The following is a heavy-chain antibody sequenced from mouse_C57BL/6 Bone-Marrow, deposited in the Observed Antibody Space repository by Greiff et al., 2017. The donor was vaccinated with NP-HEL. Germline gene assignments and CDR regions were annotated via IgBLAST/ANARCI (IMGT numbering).Heavy chain of an antibody. J-gene: IGHJ2*01. D-gene: IGHD1-1*02. V-gene: IGHV5-6*01. CDR1: GFTFSSYG. Sequence: VQLKESGGDLVKPGGSLKLSCAASGFTFSSYGMSWVRQTPDKRLEWVATISSGGSYTYYPDSVKGRFTISRDNAKNTLYLQMSSLKSEDTAMYYCARQDYGHYFDYWGQGTTLTVSS. CDR2: ISSGGSYT. CDR3: ARQDYGHYFDY.